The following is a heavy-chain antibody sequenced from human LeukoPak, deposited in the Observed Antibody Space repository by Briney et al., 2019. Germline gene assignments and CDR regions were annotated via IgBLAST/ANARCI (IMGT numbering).Heavy chain of an antibody. D-gene: IGHD3-9*01. CDR2: IIPILGIA. CDR1: GGTFSSYA. J-gene: IGHJ4*02. CDR3: AREIYDILTGPPDY. V-gene: IGHV1-69*04. Sequence: SVKVSCTASGGTFSSYAISWVRQAPGQGLEWMGRIIPILGIANYAQKFQGRVTITADKSTSTAYMELSSLRSEDTAVYYCAREIYDILTGPPDYWGQGTLVTVSS.